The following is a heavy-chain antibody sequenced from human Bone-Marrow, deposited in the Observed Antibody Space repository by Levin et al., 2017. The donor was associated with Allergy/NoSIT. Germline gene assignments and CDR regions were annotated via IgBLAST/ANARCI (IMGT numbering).Heavy chain of an antibody. V-gene: IGHV4-34*01. CDR2: INHSGST. CDR1: GGSFSGYY. J-gene: IGHJ5*02. CDR3: ARGGGTEPWFDP. D-gene: IGHD3-16*01. Sequence: PSETLSLTCAVYGGSFSGYYWSWIRQPPGKGLEWIGEINHSGSTNYNPSLKSRVTISVDTSKNQFSLKLSSVTAADTAVYYCARGGGTEPWFDPWGQGTLVTVSS.